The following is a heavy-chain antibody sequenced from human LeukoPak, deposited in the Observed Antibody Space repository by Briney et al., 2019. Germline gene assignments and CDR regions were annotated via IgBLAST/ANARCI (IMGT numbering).Heavy chain of an antibody. D-gene: IGHD3-16*01. CDR3: AKDLSRRYYDVYYFDY. Sequence: GGSLRFSCAASGFTFSSYAMSWVRQAPGKGLEWVSAITGSGGSTYYADSVKGRFTISRDNSKNTLYLQMNSLRAEDTAVYYCAKDLSRRYYDVYYFDYWGQGTLVTVSS. CDR2: ITGSGGST. V-gene: IGHV3-23*01. J-gene: IGHJ4*02. CDR1: GFTFSSYA.